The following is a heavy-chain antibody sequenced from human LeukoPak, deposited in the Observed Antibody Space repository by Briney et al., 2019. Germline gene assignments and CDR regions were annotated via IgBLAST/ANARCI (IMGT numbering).Heavy chain of an antibody. CDR1: GFTFSSYW. CDR3: ARNYDSSGYYYVGVDY. CDR2: INSDGSST. J-gene: IGHJ4*02. V-gene: IGHV3-74*01. D-gene: IGHD3-22*01. Sequence: GGSLRLSCAASGFTFSSYWMHWVRQAPGKGLVWVSRINSDGSSTSYADSVKGRFTISRDNAKNSLYLQMNSLRDEDTAVYYCARNYDSSGYYYVGVDYWGQGTPVTVSS.